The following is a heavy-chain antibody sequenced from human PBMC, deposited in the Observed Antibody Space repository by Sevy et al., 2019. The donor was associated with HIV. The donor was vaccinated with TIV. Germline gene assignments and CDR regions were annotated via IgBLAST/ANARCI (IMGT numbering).Heavy chain of an antibody. J-gene: IGHJ3*02. Sequence: GGSLRLSCSASGFTFSNYDMHWVRRATGNGLEWVSAIGTAGDTYYPGSVKGRFTISRENAKNSLYLQMNSLRAGDTAVYYCARLLRSRWGDAFDIWGQGTMVTVSS. D-gene: IGHD3-3*01. CDR2: IGTAGDT. CDR1: GFTFSNYD. CDR3: ARLLRSRWGDAFDI. V-gene: IGHV3-13*01.